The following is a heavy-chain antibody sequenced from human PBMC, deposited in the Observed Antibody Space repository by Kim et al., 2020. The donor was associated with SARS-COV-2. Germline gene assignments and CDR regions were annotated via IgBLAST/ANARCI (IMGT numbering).Heavy chain of an antibody. CDR2: INPSGGSS. CDR3: TRTTYYHGSGSYYNGGDAFDI. CDR1: GYTFTSYY. J-gene: IGHJ3*02. V-gene: IGHV1-46*03. Sequence: ASVKVSCKASGYTFTSYYLHWVRQAPGQGLEWMGIINPSGGSSTYAQKFQGRVTMTRDTSTSTVYMELSSLRSEDTAVYYCTRTTYYHGSGSYYNGGDAFDIWGQGTMVTVSS. D-gene: IGHD3-10*01.